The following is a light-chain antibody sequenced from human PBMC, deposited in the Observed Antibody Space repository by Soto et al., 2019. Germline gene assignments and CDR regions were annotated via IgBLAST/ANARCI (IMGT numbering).Light chain of an antibody. J-gene: IGKJ1*01. CDR2: AAS. CDR1: LRIRND. V-gene: IGKV1-17*01. CDR3: LQHDSYPWT. Sequence: DIQMTQSPSSLSASVGDRVTITCRASLRIRNDLGWYQHKPGKAPKRLIYAASSLQSGVPLRFSGSGSGTEFTLTISSLQPEDFATYFCLQHDSYPWTFGQGTKVEFK.